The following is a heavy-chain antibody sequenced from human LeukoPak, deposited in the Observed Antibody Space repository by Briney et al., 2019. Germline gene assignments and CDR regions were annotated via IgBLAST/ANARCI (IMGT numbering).Heavy chain of an antibody. D-gene: IGHD1-14*01. Sequence: GGSLRLSCAASGIAFSGNYMSWVRQTPGKGLEWISFISINTNTFYADSVRGRFTISRDTSKNTLLLHMNSLRDEDSAVYYCGIPQTWDHLFEAWGQGTLVTVSS. CDR3: GIPQTWDHLFEA. V-gene: IGHV3-53*01. CDR2: ISINTNT. CDR1: GIAFSGNY. J-gene: IGHJ5*02.